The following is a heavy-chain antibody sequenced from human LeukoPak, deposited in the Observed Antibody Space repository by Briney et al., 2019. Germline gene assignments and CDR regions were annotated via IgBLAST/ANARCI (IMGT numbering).Heavy chain of an antibody. V-gene: IGHV3-73*01. Sequence: GGSLRLSCAASGFTFSGSAMHWVRQASGKGLEWVGRIRSKANSYATAYAASVKGRFTISRDDSKNAAYLQMNSLKTEDTAVYYCTSLGGYPDYWGQGTLVTVSS. CDR3: TSLGGYPDY. D-gene: IGHD5-12*01. CDR1: GFTFSGSA. CDR2: IRSKANSYAT. J-gene: IGHJ4*02.